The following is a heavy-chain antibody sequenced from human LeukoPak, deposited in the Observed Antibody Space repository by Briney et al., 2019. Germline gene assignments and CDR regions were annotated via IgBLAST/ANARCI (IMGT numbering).Heavy chain of an antibody. CDR3: ANPVTVSSPFYY. V-gene: IGHV3-23*01. Sequence: GGSLRLSCAASGFTFSNYAMSWVRQAPGKGLEWVSGMSDGGGSTYYADSVKGRFTISRDNSKNTLYLQMNSLRAEDTAVYYCANPVTVSSPFYYWGQGTLVSVSS. CDR1: GFTFSNYA. J-gene: IGHJ4*02. D-gene: IGHD3-10*01. CDR2: MSDGGGST.